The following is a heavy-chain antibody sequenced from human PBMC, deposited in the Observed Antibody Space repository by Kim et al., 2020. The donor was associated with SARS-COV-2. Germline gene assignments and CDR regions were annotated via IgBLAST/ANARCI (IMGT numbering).Heavy chain of an antibody. CDR3: ARDIVVVPAAMPGGDY. V-gene: IGHV1-18*01. Sequence: ASVKVSCKASGYTFTSYGISWVRQAPGQGLEWMGWISAYNGNTNYAQKLQGRVTMTTDTSTSTAYMELRSLRSDDTAVYYCARDIVVVPAAMPGGDYWGQVTLVSVSS. D-gene: IGHD2-2*01. CDR1: GYTFTSYG. J-gene: IGHJ4*02. CDR2: ISAYNGNT.